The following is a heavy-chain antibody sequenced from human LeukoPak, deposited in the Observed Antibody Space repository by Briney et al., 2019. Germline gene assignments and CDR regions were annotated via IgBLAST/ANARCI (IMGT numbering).Heavy chain of an antibody. D-gene: IGHD3-22*01. CDR1: GFTFSSYG. CDR2: VSYDGSNK. V-gene: IGHV3-30*18. CDR3: AKDRTLYYYDSSGFDY. J-gene: IGHJ4*02. Sequence: GGSLRLSCAASGFTFSSYGMHWVRQAPGKGLEWVAVVSYDGSNKYYADSVKGRFTISRDNSKNTLYLQMNSLRAEDTAVYYCAKDRTLYYYDSSGFDYWGQGTLVTASS.